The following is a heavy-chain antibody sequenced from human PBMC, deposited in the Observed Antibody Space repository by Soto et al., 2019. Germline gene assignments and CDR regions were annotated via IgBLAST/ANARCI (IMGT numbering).Heavy chain of an antibody. J-gene: IGHJ4*02. D-gene: IGHD5-12*01. CDR1: GGSISSYY. V-gene: IGHV4-59*01. Sequence: SETLSLTCTVSGGSISSYYWSWIRQPPGKGLEWIGYIYYSGSTNYNPSLKSRVTISVDTSKNQFSLKLSSVTAADTAVYYCARDLRGWADNWGQGTLVTVSS. CDR2: IYYSGST. CDR3: ARDLRGWADN.